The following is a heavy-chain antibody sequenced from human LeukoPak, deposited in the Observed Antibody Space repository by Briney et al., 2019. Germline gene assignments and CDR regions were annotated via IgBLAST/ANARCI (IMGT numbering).Heavy chain of an antibody. Sequence: SETLSLTCNVSGGSISSYYWSWIRQPPGKGLEWIGYIYYSGSTNYNPSLESRVAISVDTSQNQLSLKLSAVTAAETAVYYCARLRRSRLAEFDYWGQGTLVTVSS. J-gene: IGHJ4*02. CDR3: ARLRRSRLAEFDY. V-gene: IGHV4-59*01. CDR2: IYYSGST. CDR1: GGSISSYY. D-gene: IGHD3-3*02.